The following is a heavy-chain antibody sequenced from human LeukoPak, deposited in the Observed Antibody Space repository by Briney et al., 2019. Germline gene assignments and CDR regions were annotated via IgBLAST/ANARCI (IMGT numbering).Heavy chain of an antibody. CDR3: AKALSRSRSIAVAGYACGFDY. J-gene: IGHJ4*02. Sequence: AGGSLRLSCAASGFTFSSYSMNWVRQAPGKGLEWVANIKQDGSEEYYVDSVKGRFTISRDNTKNSLYLQMDSLRAEDTAVYYCAKALSRSRSIAVAGYACGFDYWGQGTLVTVSS. CDR2: IKQDGSEE. V-gene: IGHV3-7*03. D-gene: IGHD6-19*01. CDR1: GFTFSSYS.